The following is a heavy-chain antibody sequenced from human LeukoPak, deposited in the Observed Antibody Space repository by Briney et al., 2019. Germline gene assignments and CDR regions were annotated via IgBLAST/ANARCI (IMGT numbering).Heavy chain of an antibody. CDR3: AKDGTGYYFDY. J-gene: IGHJ4*02. CDR2: ISPWSDYI. V-gene: IGHV3-21*01. Sequence: PGGALRLSCAASGFDFSSYSMNWVRQAPGKGLEWVSAISPWSDYIYYVDSVKGRFTISRDNSRNTLFLQINSLRAEDTAVYYCAKDGTGYYFDYWGQGTLVTVSS. D-gene: IGHD1-7*01. CDR1: GFDFSSYS.